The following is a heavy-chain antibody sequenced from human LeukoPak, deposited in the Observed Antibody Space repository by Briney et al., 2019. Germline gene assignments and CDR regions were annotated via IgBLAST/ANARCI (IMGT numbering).Heavy chain of an antibody. Sequence: SQTLSLTCTVSGGSISSGSYYWSWIRQPAGKGLEWIGRIYTSGSTNYNPSLKSRVIISVDTSKNQFSLKLSSVTAADTAVYYCAREEYPRTFDYWGQGTLVTVSS. J-gene: IGHJ4*02. D-gene: IGHD6-6*01. CDR3: AREEYPRTFDY. V-gene: IGHV4-61*02. CDR2: IYTSGST. CDR1: GGSISSGSYY.